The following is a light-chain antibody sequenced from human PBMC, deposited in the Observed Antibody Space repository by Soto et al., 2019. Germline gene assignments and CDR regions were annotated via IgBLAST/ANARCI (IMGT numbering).Light chain of an antibody. V-gene: IGKV1-27*01. CDR2: AAS. CDR1: QDIRNF. J-gene: IGKJ3*01. CDR3: QKYSSVPV. Sequence: DIQMTQSPTSLSASVGDRVTITCRASQDIRNFVAWYQQKPGKAPKLLIYAASTLQSGVPSRFSGSGSGTDFTITINSLQPEDVATYSCQKYSSVPVFGPGTKVEI.